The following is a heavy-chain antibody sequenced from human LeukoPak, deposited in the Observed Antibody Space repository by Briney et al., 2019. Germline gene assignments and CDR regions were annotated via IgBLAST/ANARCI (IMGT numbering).Heavy chain of an antibody. D-gene: IGHD3-10*01. Sequence: SQTLSLTCAISGDSVSSNSAAWNWIRQSPSRGLEWLGRTYYRSKWYNDYAVSVKSRITINPDTSKNQFSLRLNSVTPEDTAVYYCARDRGALLWFGEFISRGGDYYYYGMDVWGQGTTVTVSS. CDR1: GDSVSSNSAA. CDR3: ARDRGALLWFGEFISRGGDYYYYGMDV. V-gene: IGHV6-1*01. J-gene: IGHJ6*02. CDR2: TYYRSKWYN.